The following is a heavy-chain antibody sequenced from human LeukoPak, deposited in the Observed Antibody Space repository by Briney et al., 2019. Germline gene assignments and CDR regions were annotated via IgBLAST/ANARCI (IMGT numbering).Heavy chain of an antibody. CDR1: GYTFTSYG. J-gene: IGHJ5*02. Sequence: ASVKVSCKASGYTFTSYGISWVRQAPGQGLEWMGWISAYNGNTNYAQKLQGRVTMTTDTSTSTAYMELRSLRSDDTAVYYCARDGRTTVSTVGFDPWGQGTLVTVSS. D-gene: IGHD4-17*01. CDR3: ARDGRTTVSTVGFDP. V-gene: IGHV1-18*01. CDR2: ISAYNGNT.